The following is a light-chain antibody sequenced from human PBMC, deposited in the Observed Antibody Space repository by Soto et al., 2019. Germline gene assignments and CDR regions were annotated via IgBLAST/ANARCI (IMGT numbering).Light chain of an antibody. CDR3: QQFYSPPFT. CDR2: WAS. J-gene: IGKJ4*01. Sequence: DIVMTQSTDSLAVSLGERATIDCKSSQSVLFSSNNKNYLAWYQQQPGHPPKLLIYWASTRESGVPDRFSGSGSVTDFTLIISILQAEDVAVYYCQQFYSPPFTFGGGTNVEIK. V-gene: IGKV4-1*01. CDR1: QSVLFSSNNKNY.